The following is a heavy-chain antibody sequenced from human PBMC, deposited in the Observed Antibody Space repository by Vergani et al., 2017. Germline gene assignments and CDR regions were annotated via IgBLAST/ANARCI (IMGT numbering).Heavy chain of an antibody. D-gene: IGHD3-10*01. CDR3: ARGDPMVRGVITYYYYYYMDV. V-gene: IGHV4-4*07. Sequence: QVQLQESGPGLVKPSETLSLTCTVSGGSISSYYWSWIRQPAGKGLEWIGRIYTSGSTNYNPSLKSRVTMSVDTSKTQFSLKLSTVTAADTAVYYCARGDPMVRGVITYYYYYYMDVWGKGTTVTVSS. CDR2: IYTSGST. CDR1: GGSISSYY. J-gene: IGHJ6*03.